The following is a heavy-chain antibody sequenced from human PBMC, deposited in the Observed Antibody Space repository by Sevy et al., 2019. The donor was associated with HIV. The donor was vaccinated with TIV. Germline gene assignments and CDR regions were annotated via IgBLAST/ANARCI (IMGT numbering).Heavy chain of an antibody. CDR3: ARIDYGGYEITREYYMGG. V-gene: IGHV3-21*01. D-gene: IGHD4-17*01. CDR2: ISSSSTYI. J-gene: IGHJ6*03. Sequence: GGSLRLSCAASGFTFSTYSMNWVRQAPGKGLEWVSSISSSSTYINYADSGKGRFTMARNNAKNSLFLQMNSLRAEDTAVDFCARIDYGGYEITREYYMGGWGKVITVTVSS. CDR1: GFTFSTYS.